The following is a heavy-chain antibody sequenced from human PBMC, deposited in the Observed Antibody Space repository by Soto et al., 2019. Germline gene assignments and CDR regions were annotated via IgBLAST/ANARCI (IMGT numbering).Heavy chain of an antibody. CDR2: IYYSGST. V-gene: IGHV4-39*07. CDR1: GGSISSSSYY. Sequence: SETLSLTCTVSGGSISSSSYYWGWIRQPPGKGLEWIGSIYYSGSTYYNPSLKSRVTISVDTSKNQFSLKLSSVTAADTAVYYCASPHQYYGSGSYYNYYYYGMDVWGQGTTVTVSS. J-gene: IGHJ6*02. D-gene: IGHD3-10*01. CDR3: ASPHQYYGSGSYYNYYYYGMDV.